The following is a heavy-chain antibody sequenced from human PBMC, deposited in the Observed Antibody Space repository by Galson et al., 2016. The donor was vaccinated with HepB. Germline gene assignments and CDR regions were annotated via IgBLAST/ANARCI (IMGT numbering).Heavy chain of an antibody. Sequence: SLRLSCAASGVTFSNYNMNWVRQAPGKGLEWVALIWYDGSNKYYADSVKGRFTISRDDSKKTLYLQMNSLRAEDTAVYYCARDGNPGGYFDYWGQGTLVTVSS. D-gene: IGHD1-1*01. J-gene: IGHJ4*02. CDR3: ARDGNPGGYFDY. CDR2: IWYDGSNK. CDR1: GVTFSNYN. V-gene: IGHV3-33*08.